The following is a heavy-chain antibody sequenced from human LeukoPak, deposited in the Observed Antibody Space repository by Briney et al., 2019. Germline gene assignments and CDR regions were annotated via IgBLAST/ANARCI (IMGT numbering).Heavy chain of an antibody. CDR1: GGSFSGYY. Sequence: PSETLPLTCAVYGGSFSGYYWNWIRQPPGKGLEWIGEINHSGSTNYNPSLKSRVTISVDTSKNQFSLKLNSVTAADTAVYYCARDHSSSSEDYWGQGTLVTVSS. J-gene: IGHJ4*02. V-gene: IGHV4-34*01. CDR3: ARDHSSSSEDY. D-gene: IGHD6-13*01. CDR2: INHSGST.